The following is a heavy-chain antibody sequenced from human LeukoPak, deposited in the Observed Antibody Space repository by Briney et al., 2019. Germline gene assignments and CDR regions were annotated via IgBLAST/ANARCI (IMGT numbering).Heavy chain of an antibody. Sequence: PGGSLRLSCAASGFTFSIYWMPWVRQAPGKGLVWVSRIKSDGSTNYADSVKGRFTISRDNAKNTLSLQMNSLRAEDTGVYYCARAPSEIGGYYPEYFRHWGQGTLVTVSS. CDR1: GFTFSIYW. V-gene: IGHV3-74*01. J-gene: IGHJ1*01. CDR2: IKSDGST. D-gene: IGHD3-22*01. CDR3: ARAPSEIGGYYPEYFRH.